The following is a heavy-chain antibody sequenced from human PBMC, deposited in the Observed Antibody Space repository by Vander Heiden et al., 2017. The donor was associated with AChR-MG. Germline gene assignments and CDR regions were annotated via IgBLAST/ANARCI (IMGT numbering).Heavy chain of an antibody. Sequence: EVQLVESGGGLVQPGGSLRLSCAASGFTFSSYSMNWVRQAPGKGLEWVSYISSSSSTIYYADSVKGRFTISRDNAKNSLYLQMNSLRAEDTAVYYCARDRPERWLQSPEFDYWGQGTLVTVS. CDR1: GFTFSSYS. CDR2: ISSSSSTI. J-gene: IGHJ4*02. V-gene: IGHV3-48*01. D-gene: IGHD5-12*01. CDR3: ARDRPERWLQSPEFDY.